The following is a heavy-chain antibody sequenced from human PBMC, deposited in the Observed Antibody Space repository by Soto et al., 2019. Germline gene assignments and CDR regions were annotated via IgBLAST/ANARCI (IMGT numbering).Heavy chain of an antibody. D-gene: IGHD2-2*01. CDR1: GGSISSGPYS. V-gene: IGHV4-39*01. CDR2: FHYSENT. CDR3: ARLGGFCSSTSCYGFYGMDV. J-gene: IGHJ6*02. Sequence: QVQLQESGPGLVKPSETLSLTCTVSGGSISSGPYSWGWIRQPPGEGLEWIGTFHYSENTYYNPSLESRVTISVDPSKNQFSLKVTSVTVAYTAMYYCARLGGFCSSTSCYGFYGMDVWGQGTTVIVSS.